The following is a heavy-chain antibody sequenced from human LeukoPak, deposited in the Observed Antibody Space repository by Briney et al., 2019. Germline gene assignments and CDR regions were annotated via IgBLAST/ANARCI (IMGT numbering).Heavy chain of an antibody. J-gene: IGHJ6*03. CDR2: INPSGGTT. CDR1: GYTFTDYY. D-gene: IGHD1-1*01. Sequence: ASVKVSCKASGYTFTDYYMHWVRQAPGQGLEWMGIINPSGGTTNYAQKFQGRVTMTRDTSISTAYMELSRLRSDDTAVYYCARLRGQIQQEGVYYYYYYMDVWGKGTTVTVSS. CDR3: ARLRGQIQQEGVYYYYYYMDV. V-gene: IGHV1-2*02.